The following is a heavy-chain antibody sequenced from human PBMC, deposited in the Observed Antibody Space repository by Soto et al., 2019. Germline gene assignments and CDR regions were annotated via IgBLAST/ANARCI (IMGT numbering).Heavy chain of an antibody. CDR2: ISGSGGSA. D-gene: IGHD3-3*01. J-gene: IGHJ4*02. Sequence: EVQLLESGGGLVQPGGSLRLSCAASGFTFGSHAMIWVRQAPGKGLEWVSAISGSGGSAYYADSVKGRFTISRDNSINPLYLQMNSLRAEDTALYYCAKEPYSDFWSAYYCFDYWGQGTLVTVSS. CDR1: GFTFGSHA. V-gene: IGHV3-23*01. CDR3: AKEPYSDFWSAYYCFDY.